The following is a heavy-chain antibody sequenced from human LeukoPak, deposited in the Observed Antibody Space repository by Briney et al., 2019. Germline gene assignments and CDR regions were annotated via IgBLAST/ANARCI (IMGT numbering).Heavy chain of an antibody. Sequence: ESLKISCKGSGYSFISYWIGWVGQMPGKGLEWMGIIYPGDSDTRYSPSFQGQVTISADKSISTAYLQWSSLKASDTAMYYCARRYYYDSSGYFDYWGQGTLVTVSS. CDR1: GYSFISYW. CDR3: ARRYYYDSSGYFDY. D-gene: IGHD3-22*01. J-gene: IGHJ4*02. CDR2: IYPGDSDT. V-gene: IGHV5-51*01.